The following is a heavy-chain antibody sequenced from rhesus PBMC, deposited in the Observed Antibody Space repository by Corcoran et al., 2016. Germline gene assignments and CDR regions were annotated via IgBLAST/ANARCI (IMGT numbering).Heavy chain of an antibody. Sequence: QLQLQESGPGLVKPSETLSLTCGVPGGSISNHHWSWVRQAPGKGLEWIGSIDGSGGSTTYNPSLKRRVTLSVDTSKNHLYLKLNSVTAADTAVYYCARDQGSSYGVDFLGQGVLVTVSA. CDR1: GGSISNHH. J-gene: IGHJ4*01. D-gene: IGHD6-19*01. CDR2: IDGSGGST. CDR3: ARDQGSSYGVDF. V-gene: IGHV4S11*01.